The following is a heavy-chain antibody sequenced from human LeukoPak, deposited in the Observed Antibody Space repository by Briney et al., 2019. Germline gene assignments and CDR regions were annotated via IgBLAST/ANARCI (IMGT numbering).Heavy chain of an antibody. CDR1: GFTFGDYA. J-gene: IGHJ4*02. D-gene: IGHD2-2*02. Sequence: PGGSLRLSCTASGFTFGDYAMSWVRQAPGKGLEWVGFIRSEAYGGTTEYAASVKGRFTISRDDSKSIAYLQMNSLKTEDTAVYYCTREGYCSSTSCYTFGYWGQGTLVTVSS. CDR2: IRSEAYGGTT. CDR3: TREGYCSSTSCYTFGY. V-gene: IGHV3-49*04.